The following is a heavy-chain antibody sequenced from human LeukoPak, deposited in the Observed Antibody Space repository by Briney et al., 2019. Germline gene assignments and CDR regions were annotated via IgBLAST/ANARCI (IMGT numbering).Heavy chain of an antibody. CDR2: IIPIFGTA. V-gene: IGHV1-69*13. CDR1: GGTFSSYA. Sequence: GASVKVSCKASGGTFSSYAISWVRQAPGQGLEWMGGIIPIFGTANYSQKFQGRVTITADESTSTAYMELSSLSSEDTAVYYCAREGDYYGSGNYYNVWFHPWGQGTLVTVSS. J-gene: IGHJ5*02. D-gene: IGHD3-10*01. CDR3: AREGDYYGSGNYYNVWFHP.